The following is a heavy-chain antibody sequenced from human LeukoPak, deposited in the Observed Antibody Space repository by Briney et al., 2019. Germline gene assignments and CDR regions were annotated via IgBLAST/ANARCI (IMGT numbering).Heavy chain of an antibody. CDR2: ISGSGGST. V-gene: IGHV3-23*01. CDR1: GFTFSSYA. Sequence: GGSLRLSCTASGFTFSSYAMSWVRQAPGKGLEWVSAISGSGGSTYYADSVKGRFTISGDNSKNTLYLQMNSLRAEDTAVYYCAKAGDIVVVPAAIKFDPWGQGTLVTVSS. J-gene: IGHJ5*02. D-gene: IGHD2-2*01. CDR3: AKAGDIVVVPAAIKFDP.